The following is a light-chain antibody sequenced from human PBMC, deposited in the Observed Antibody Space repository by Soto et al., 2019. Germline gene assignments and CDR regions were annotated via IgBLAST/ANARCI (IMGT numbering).Light chain of an antibody. Sequence: EIVLTQSPATLSLSPGEGATLSCRASQSVSSYLAWFQQRPGQAPRLLIYGVSNRDTGVPARFSGSGSGTDLPLTISSLEPEDFAVYYCQQRSNWPRTFGQGTKVEIK. CDR3: QQRSNWPRT. V-gene: IGKV3-11*01. J-gene: IGKJ1*01. CDR1: QSVSSY. CDR2: GVS.